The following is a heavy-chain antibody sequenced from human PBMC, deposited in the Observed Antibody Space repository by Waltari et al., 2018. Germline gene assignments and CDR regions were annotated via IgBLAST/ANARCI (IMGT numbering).Heavy chain of an antibody. CDR1: GGSFSGYY. V-gene: IGHV4-34*01. CDR2: INHSGST. J-gene: IGHJ3*02. CDR3: AIPGGDIVVVPAPDDVAFDI. Sequence: QVQLQQWGAGLLKPSETLSLTCVVYGGSFSGYYWSWIRQPPGKGLEWIGEINHSGSTNYNPSLKSRVTISVDTSKNQFSLKLSSVTAADTAVYYCAIPGGDIVVVPAPDDVAFDIWGQGTMVTVSS. D-gene: IGHD2-2*01.